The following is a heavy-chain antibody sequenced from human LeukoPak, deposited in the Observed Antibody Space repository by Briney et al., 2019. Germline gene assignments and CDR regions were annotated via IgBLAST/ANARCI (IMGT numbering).Heavy chain of an antibody. CDR3: ARGTLWSKYYYYMDV. Sequence: PGGSLRLSCAASGFTFSNYWMSWVGQAPGKGLEWVAGINWNGGSTDYAESVKGRFPISRDNAKNSLYLQMNSLRAEDTALYYCARGTLWSKYYYYMDVWGKGTTVTVSS. V-gene: IGHV3-20*04. CDR1: GFTFSNYW. J-gene: IGHJ6*03. D-gene: IGHD3-10*01. CDR2: INWNGGST.